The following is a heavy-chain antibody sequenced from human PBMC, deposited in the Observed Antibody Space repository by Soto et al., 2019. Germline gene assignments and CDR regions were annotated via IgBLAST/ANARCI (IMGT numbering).Heavy chain of an antibody. Sequence: SETLSLTCAVSGYSISSGYYWGWIRQPPGKGLEWIGSIYHSGSTYYNPSLKSRVTISVDTSKNQFSLKLSSVTAADTAVYYCARVRTAMAPIDYWGQGTLVTVSS. D-gene: IGHD5-18*01. CDR1: GYSISSGYY. CDR3: ARVRTAMAPIDY. CDR2: IYHSGST. V-gene: IGHV4-38-2*01. J-gene: IGHJ4*02.